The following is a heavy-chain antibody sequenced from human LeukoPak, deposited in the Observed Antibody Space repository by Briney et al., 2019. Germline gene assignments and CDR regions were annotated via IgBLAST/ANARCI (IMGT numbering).Heavy chain of an antibody. J-gene: IGHJ4*02. CDR2: ISSSSSYI. CDR3: ARERTMIMNDY. V-gene: IGHV3-21*01. CDR1: GFTFSSYS. Sequence: GGSLRLSCAASGFTFSSYSMNWIRQAPEKGLEWVSTISSSSSYIYYADSVKGRFTISRDNAKNSLYLQMNSLRAEDTAVYYCARERTMIMNDYWGQGTLVTVSS. D-gene: IGHD3-16*01.